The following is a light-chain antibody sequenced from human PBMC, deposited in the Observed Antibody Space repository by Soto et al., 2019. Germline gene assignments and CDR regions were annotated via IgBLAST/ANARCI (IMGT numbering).Light chain of an antibody. CDR2: DAS. CDR1: QSVSSY. Sequence: EIVLTQSPATPSLSPGERATLSCRASQSVSSYLAWYQQKPGQAPRLLIYDASNRATGIPARFSGSGSGTDFTLTISSLEPEDFAVYYCQQRSNWYTFGQGTNLEIK. J-gene: IGKJ2*01. V-gene: IGKV3-11*01. CDR3: QQRSNWYT.